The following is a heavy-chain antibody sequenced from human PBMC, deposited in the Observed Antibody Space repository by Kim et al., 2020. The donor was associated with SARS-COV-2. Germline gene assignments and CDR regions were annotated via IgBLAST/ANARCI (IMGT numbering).Heavy chain of an antibody. CDR3: ARETPYYDISGYYLDS. D-gene: IGHD3-22*01. Sequence: SVKRRFTVTRDDSTNTLYLQMNSLRAADTAVYDCARETPYYDISGYYLDSWGQGTLVTVSS. J-gene: IGHJ5*01. V-gene: IGHV3-30*07.